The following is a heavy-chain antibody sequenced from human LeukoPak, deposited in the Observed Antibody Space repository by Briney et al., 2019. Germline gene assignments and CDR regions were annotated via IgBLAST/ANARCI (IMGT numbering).Heavy chain of an antibody. J-gene: IGHJ4*02. V-gene: IGHV3-23*01. Sequence: HPGGSLRLSCAVSGITLSNYAMSWDRQAPGKGLEWVAGFSGSGGGTNYADSVKGRFTISRDNSKNTLYLQMNNLRVDDTAVYFCAKRGVVIRVILVGFHKEAYYFHSWGQGALVTVSS. CDR2: FSGSGGGT. CDR3: AKRGVVIRVILVGFHKEAYYFHS. D-gene: IGHD3-22*01. CDR1: GITLSNYA.